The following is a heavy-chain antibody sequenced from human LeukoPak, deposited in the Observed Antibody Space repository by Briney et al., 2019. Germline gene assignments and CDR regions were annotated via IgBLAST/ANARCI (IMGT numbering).Heavy chain of an antibody. J-gene: IGHJ4*02. CDR1: GFTFSSYA. CDR3: AKDITGHNRGWYDY. Sequence: GGSLRLSCAASGFTFSSYAMSWVRQAPGKGLEWVSAISGSGGSTYYADSVKGRFTISRDNSKNTLYLQMNSLRAEDTAVYYCAKDITGHNRGWYDYWGQGTLVTVSS. D-gene: IGHD6-19*01. CDR2: ISGSGGST. V-gene: IGHV3-23*01.